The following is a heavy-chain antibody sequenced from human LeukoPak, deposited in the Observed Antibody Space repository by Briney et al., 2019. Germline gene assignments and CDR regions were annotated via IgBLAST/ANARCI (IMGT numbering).Heavy chain of an antibody. Sequence: GASVKVSCKASGYTFTSYAIHWVRQAPGQSLEWMGWINACNGNTKYSQNFQDRVTITRDTSASTAYMELSSLRSEDTAVYYCARYTAMVNFDYWGQGSLVSVSS. D-gene: IGHD5-18*01. V-gene: IGHV1-3*01. CDR1: GYTFTSYA. J-gene: IGHJ4*02. CDR2: INACNGNT. CDR3: ARYTAMVNFDY.